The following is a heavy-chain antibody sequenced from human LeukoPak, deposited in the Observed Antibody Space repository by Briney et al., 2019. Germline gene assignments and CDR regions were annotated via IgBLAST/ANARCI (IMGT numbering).Heavy chain of an antibody. V-gene: IGHV4-34*01. CDR3: ARGLRRPCSSTSCYTNYYYGMDV. D-gene: IGHD2-2*02. CDR1: GGSFSGYS. Sequence: SETLSLTCAAYGGSFSGYSWSWIRQPPGKGLEWIGEINHSGSTNYNPSLKSRVTISVDTSKTQFSLKLSSVTAADTAVYYCARGLRRPCSSTSCYTNYYYGMDVWGQGTTVTVSS. J-gene: IGHJ6*02. CDR2: INHSGST.